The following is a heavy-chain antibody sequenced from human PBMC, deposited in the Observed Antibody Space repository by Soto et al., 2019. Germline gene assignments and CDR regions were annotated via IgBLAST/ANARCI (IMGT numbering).Heavy chain of an antibody. V-gene: IGHV3-23*01. CDR2: ISGSDDST. CDR3: AKRSRSSTLDY. D-gene: IGHD6-6*01. CDR1: GFTFSSYA. Sequence: EVPLLESGGGLVQPGESLRLSCAASGFTFSSYAMSWVRQAPGKGLEWVSVISGSDDSTYYADSVKGRFTISRDNSKNTLYLQMNSLRAEDTAVYYCAKRSRSSTLDYWGQGTLVTVSS. J-gene: IGHJ4*02.